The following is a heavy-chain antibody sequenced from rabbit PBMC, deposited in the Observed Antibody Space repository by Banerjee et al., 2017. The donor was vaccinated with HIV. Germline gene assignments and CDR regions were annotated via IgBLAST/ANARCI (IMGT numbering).Heavy chain of an antibody. CDR1: GFTLSSYW. V-gene: IGHV1S40*01. CDR2: IYTGSSGNT. J-gene: IGHJ6*01. Sequence: QSLEESGGDLVKPGASLTLTCKASGFTLSSYWMCWVRQAPGKGLEWIGCIYTGSSGNTYYASWAKGRFTISKTSSTTVTLQMTSLTAADMATYFCARLYFTDAAGHLKLWGPGTLVTVS. D-gene: IGHD1-1*01. CDR3: ARLYFTDAAGHLKL.